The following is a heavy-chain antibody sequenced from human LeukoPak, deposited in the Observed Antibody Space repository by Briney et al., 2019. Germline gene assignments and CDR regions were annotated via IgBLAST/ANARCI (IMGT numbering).Heavy chain of an antibody. CDR3: ARVERSSSSRKVWFDP. J-gene: IGHJ5*02. Sequence: SETLSLTCTVSGYSISSGYYWGWIRQPAGKGLEWIGRIYTSGSTNYNPSLKSRVTMSVDTSKNQFSLKLSSVTAADTAVYYCARVERSSSSRKVWFDPWGQGTLVTVSS. D-gene: IGHD6-6*01. CDR1: GYSISSGYY. CDR2: IYTSGST. V-gene: IGHV4-4*07.